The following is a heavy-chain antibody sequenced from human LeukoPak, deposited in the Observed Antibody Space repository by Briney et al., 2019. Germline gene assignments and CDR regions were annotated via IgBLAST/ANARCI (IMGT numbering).Heavy chain of an antibody. CDR2: ISGDGGST. CDR3: ARDYYDSRGSRSFAFDI. CDR1: GFTFDDYA. D-gene: IGHD3-22*01. V-gene: IGHV3-43*02. Sequence: GGSLRLSCAASGFTFDDYAMHWVRQAPGKGLEWVSLISGDGGSTYYADSVKGRFTISRDNAQSSLYLQMNSLRAEDTAVYYCARDYYDSRGSRSFAFDIWGQGTSVTVSS. J-gene: IGHJ3*02.